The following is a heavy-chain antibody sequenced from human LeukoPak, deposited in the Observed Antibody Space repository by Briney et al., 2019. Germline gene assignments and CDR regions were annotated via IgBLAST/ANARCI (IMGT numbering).Heavy chain of an antibody. D-gene: IGHD3-16*02. V-gene: IGHV4-34*01. CDR3: ARQGHDYVWGSYRYLTMLDY. CDR1: GGSFSGYY. Sequence: SETLSLTCAVYGGSFSGYYWSWLRQPPGKGLEWIGEINHSGSTNYNPSLKSRVTISVDTSKNQFSLKLSSVTAADTAVYYCARQGHDYVWGSYRYLTMLDYWGQGTLVTVSS. J-gene: IGHJ4*02. CDR2: INHSGST.